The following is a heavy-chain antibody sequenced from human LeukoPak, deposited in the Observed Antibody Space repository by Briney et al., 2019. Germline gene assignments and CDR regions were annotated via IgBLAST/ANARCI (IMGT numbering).Heavy chain of an antibody. J-gene: IGHJ4*02. CDR1: GFTFSSYG. CDR3: AKDYSSSWSYFVY. D-gene: IGHD6-13*01. Sequence: GGSLRLSCAASGFTFSSYGMHWVRQAPGKGLEWVAVISYDGSNKYYADSVKGRFTIARDNSKNTLYLQMNSLAAGDPALYYCAKDYSSSWSYFVYWGEGTLVTVSS. V-gene: IGHV3-30*18. CDR2: ISYDGSNK.